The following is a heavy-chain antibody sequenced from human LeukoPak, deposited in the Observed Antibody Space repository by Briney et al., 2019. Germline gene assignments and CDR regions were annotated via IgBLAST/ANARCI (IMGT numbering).Heavy chain of an antibody. CDR2: ISSSGSTI. Sequence: GGSLRLSCAASGFTFSDYYMSWIRQAPGKGLEWVSYISSSGSTIYYADSVKGRFTISRDNAKNSLYLQMNSQRAEDTAVYYCARAKPPAAIIWFDPWGQGTLVTVSS. J-gene: IGHJ5*02. D-gene: IGHD2-2*02. CDR1: GFTFSDYY. CDR3: ARAKPPAAIIWFDP. V-gene: IGHV3-11*01.